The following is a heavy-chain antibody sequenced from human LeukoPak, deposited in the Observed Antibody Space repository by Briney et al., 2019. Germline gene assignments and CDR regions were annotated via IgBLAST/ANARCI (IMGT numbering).Heavy chain of an antibody. J-gene: IGHJ6*03. CDR3: ARRRVYYYGSGSYHYYYYMDV. D-gene: IGHD3-10*01. CDR1: GVSISSSNSY. CDR2: IYYSGNT. Sequence: SETLSLTCTVSGVSISSSNSYWGWIRQPPGKGLEWIGSIYYSGNTYYNASLKSQVSISIDTSKNQFSLKLSSVTAADTAVYYCARRRVYYYGSGSYHYYYYMDVWGKGTTVTISS. V-gene: IGHV4-39*01.